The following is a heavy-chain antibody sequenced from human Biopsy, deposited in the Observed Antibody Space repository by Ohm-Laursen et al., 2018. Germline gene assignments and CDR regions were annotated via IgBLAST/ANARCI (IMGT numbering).Heavy chain of an antibody. Sequence: PGTLSLTCTVSGGSISSYQWTWIRQPPGKGLEWIGYLYNTGGTNYNPSLKSRVTISVDTSKNQFSLKLRSVTAADTAVYYCVREAAIIDPRTRAFDYWGQGTLVTVSS. D-gene: IGHD6-25*01. CDR2: LYNTGGT. V-gene: IGHV4-59*01. CDR1: GGSISSYQ. J-gene: IGHJ4*02. CDR3: VREAAIIDPRTRAFDY.